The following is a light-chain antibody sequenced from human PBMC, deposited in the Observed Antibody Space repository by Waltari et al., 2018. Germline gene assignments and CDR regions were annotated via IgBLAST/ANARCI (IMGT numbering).Light chain of an antibody. CDR3: QEYGSSPMFT. CDR2: GAS. Sequence: TVLTQSPDTLSLSPGERATLSCRASQSVSSSYLAWYQQKPGQAPRLLIYGASSRATGIPDRFSGSGSGTDFTLTISRLEPEDFAVYYCQEYGSSPMFTFGQGTKVEIK. V-gene: IGKV3-20*01. J-gene: IGKJ2*01. CDR1: QSVSSSY.